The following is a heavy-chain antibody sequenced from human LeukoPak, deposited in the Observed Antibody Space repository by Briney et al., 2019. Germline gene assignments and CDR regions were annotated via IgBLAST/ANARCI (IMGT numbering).Heavy chain of an antibody. D-gene: IGHD5-24*01. J-gene: IGHJ4*02. CDR3: ARALGWLPENY. CDR2: ISGSGGST. CDR1: GFTFDDYA. V-gene: IGHV3-23*01. Sequence: PGGSLRLSCAASGFTFDDYAMHWVRQAPGKGLEWVSAISGSGGSTYYADSVKGRFTISRDNAKNSLYLQMNSLRAEDTAVYYCARALGWLPENYWGQGTLVTVSS.